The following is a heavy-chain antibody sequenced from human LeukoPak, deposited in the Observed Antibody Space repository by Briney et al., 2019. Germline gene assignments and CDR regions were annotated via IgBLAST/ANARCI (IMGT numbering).Heavy chain of an antibody. Sequence: PSETLSPTCAVYGGAFRGYYWSWIRQPPGKGLEWIGEMNHSGSTNYNSSLKSRVTISVDTSTNQFSLKLSSVTAADTAVYYCARGSGPISFWGQGTLVTVSS. D-gene: IGHD3-3*02. V-gene: IGHV4-34*01. CDR2: MNHSGST. J-gene: IGHJ4*02. CDR1: GGAFRGYY. CDR3: ARGSGPISF.